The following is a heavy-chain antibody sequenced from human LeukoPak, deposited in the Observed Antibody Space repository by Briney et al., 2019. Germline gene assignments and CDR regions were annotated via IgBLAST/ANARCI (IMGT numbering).Heavy chain of an antibody. D-gene: IGHD6-13*01. CDR1: GYSISSGYY. CDR3: ARGAAAGYFDY. Sequence: PSETLSLTCTVSGYSISSGYYWGWLRQPPGKGLEWIGSIYHSGSTYYNPSLKSRVTISVDRSKNQFSLKLSSVTAADTAVYYCARGAAAGYFDYWGQGTLVTVSS. CDR2: IYHSGST. J-gene: IGHJ4*02. V-gene: IGHV4-38-2*02.